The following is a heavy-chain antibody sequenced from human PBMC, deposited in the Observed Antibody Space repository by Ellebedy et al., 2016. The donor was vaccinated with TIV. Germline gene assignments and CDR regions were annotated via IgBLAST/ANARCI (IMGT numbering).Heavy chain of an antibody. V-gene: IGHV4-34*01. D-gene: IGHD5-12*01. CDR2: FDLSGNT. J-gene: IGHJ4*02. CDR1: GGSFTKYF. Sequence: SETLSLXCAVYGGSFTKYFWIWIRQPPGKGLEWIGEFDLSGNTYYNPSLKSRATISVDTSKNQFSLKLSSVTAADTAVYYCARWPPRYWGQGTLVTVSS. CDR3: ARWPPRY.